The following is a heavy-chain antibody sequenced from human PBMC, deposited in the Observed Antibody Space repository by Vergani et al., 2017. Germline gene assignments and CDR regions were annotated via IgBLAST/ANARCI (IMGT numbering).Heavy chain of an antibody. V-gene: IGHV3-30*02. CDR3: ASTQYYDFWSGYHPRGDEDDY. D-gene: IGHD3-3*01. J-gene: IGHJ4*02. Sequence: VQLVESGGGLVQPGGSLRLSCAASGFIFHTYGMHWVRQAPGKGLEWVAFIPHDGNEKEYGDSVKGRFLISRDNSKNTLYLQMNSLRAEDTAVYYCASTQYYDFWSGYHPRGDEDDYWGQGTLVTVSS. CDR2: IPHDGNEK. CDR1: GFIFHTYG.